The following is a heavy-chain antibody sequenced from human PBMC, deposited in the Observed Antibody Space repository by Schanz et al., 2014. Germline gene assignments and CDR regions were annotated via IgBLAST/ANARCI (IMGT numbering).Heavy chain of an antibody. Sequence: QVQLVESGGGVVQPGRSLRLSCAASGFTFSNSPLHWVRQAPGKGLDWVAVISYDGSITYYADSVKDRFTISRDNSKNTLYLQMNSLRPEDTAVYYCAKEGSIYWDRSVDYWGQGTLVTVSS. CDR3: AKEGSIYWDRSVDY. CDR2: ISYDGSIT. D-gene: IGHD1-26*01. V-gene: IGHV3-30*04. J-gene: IGHJ4*02. CDR1: GFTFSNSP.